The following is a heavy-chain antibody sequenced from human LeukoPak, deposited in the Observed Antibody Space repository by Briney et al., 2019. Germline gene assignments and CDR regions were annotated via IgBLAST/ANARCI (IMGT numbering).Heavy chain of an antibody. CDR3: ARGEYHTTGPY. V-gene: IGHV3-74*01. Sequence: PGGSLRLSCAASGFTFSNDWMHWVRQAPGKGPVWVSRINNDGSRAVYADSVKGRFTVSRDNAKNTLYLQMNSLRAEDTAVYHCARGEYHTTGPYWGQGTLVTVSS. CDR1: GFTFSNDW. J-gene: IGHJ4*02. D-gene: IGHD1-1*01. CDR2: INNDGSRA.